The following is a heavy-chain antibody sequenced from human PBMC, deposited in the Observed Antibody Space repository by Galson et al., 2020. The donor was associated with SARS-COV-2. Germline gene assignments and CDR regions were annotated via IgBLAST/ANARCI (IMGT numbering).Heavy chain of an antibody. CDR3: AKYFTIWDTDRALDI. D-gene: IGHD3-3*02. J-gene: IGHJ3*02. CDR1: GFTFSSYA. Sequence: TGGSLRLSCAASGFTFSSYALTWVRQAPGEGLEWVSSISGTAYNTYYADSVKGRFTISRDNSKNTLYLHIKSLRAEDTAMYYCAKYFTIWDTDRALDIWGQGTMVTVSS. CDR2: ISGTAYNT. V-gene: IGHV3-23*01.